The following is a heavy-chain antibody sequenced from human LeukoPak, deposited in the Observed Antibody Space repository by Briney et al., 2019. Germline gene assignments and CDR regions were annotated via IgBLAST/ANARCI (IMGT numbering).Heavy chain of an antibody. Sequence: GGSLRLSCAASGFTFSSYSMNWVRQAPGKGLEWVSSISSSSSYIYYADSVKGRFTISRDNAKNSLYLQMNSLRAEDTAVYYCARDQGYCSGGSCYPNWFDPWGQGTLVTVPS. V-gene: IGHV3-21*01. CDR1: GFTFSSYS. CDR2: ISSSSSYI. CDR3: ARDQGYCSGGSCYPNWFDP. D-gene: IGHD2-15*01. J-gene: IGHJ5*02.